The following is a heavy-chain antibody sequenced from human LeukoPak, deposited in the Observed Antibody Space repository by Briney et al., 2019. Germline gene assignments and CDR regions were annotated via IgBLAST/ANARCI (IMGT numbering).Heavy chain of an antibody. CDR1: GGSISSGGYY. CDR3: ASGSKCTVGVCYMKIDY. D-gene: IGHD2-8*02. Sequence: PSETLSLTCTVSGGSISSGGYYWSWIRQHPGKGLEWIGYIYYSGSTYYNPSLKSRVTISVDTSKNQFSLKLSSVTAADTAVYYCASGSKCTVGVCYMKIDYWGQGTLVTVSS. V-gene: IGHV4-31*03. CDR2: IYYSGST. J-gene: IGHJ4*02.